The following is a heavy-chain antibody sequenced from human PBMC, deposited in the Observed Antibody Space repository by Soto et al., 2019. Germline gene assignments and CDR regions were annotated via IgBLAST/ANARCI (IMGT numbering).Heavy chain of an antibody. D-gene: IGHD6-19*01. CDR3: ARDETSSGWPDAMDY. CDR2: ISYDGSNK. CDR1: GFTFSSYA. Sequence: VQLLESGGGLVQPGGSLRLSCAASGFTFSSYAMSWVRQAPGKGLEWVAVISYDGSNKYYADSVKGRFTISRDNSKNTLYLQMNSLRAEDTAVYYCARDETSSGWPDAMDYWGQGTLVTVSS. J-gene: IGHJ4*02. V-gene: IGHV3-30-3*01.